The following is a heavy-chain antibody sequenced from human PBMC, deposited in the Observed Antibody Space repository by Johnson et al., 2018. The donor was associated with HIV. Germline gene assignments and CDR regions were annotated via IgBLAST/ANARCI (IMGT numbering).Heavy chain of an antibody. CDR1: GFPFRSYT. CDR3: ASVRFFYSSSSRAFDI. J-gene: IGHJ3*02. V-gene: IGHV3-30-3*01. Sequence: QVQLVESGGGVVQPGRSLRLSCAASGFPFRSYTVHWVRQAPGKGLEWVAVISYDGTKKYYADSVTGRFTISRDNSKNTLFLQMSSLRVEDTAVYCCASVRFFYSSSSRAFDIWGQGTIVTVSS. CDR2: ISYDGTKK. D-gene: IGHD6-6*01.